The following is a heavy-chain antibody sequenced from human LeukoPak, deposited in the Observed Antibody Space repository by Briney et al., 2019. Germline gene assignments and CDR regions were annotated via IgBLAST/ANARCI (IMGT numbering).Heavy chain of an antibody. CDR2: ISTSSRYI. J-gene: IGHJ5*02. D-gene: IGHD2-2*01. CDR1: GFTLSTFD. Sequence: GGSLRLSCAASGFTLSTFDMNWVRQAPGKGLEWVSSISTSSRYIYYRDSVKGRFTISRDDAKNSLYLQMNSLTVEVTAVYYCARADCSGSTCYLRHSWFDPWGQGTLVTVSS. V-gene: IGHV3-21*06. CDR3: ARADCSGSTCYLRHSWFDP.